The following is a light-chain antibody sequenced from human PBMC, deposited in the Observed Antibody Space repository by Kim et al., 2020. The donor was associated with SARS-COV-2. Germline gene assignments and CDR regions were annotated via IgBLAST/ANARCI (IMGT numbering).Light chain of an antibody. CDR3: QQYYSTPPT. Sequence: ATINCKSSQSILYSSINKNYLAWYQQKPGQPPKLLIYGASTRESGVPDRFSGSGSGTDFTLTISSLQAEDVAVYYCQQYYSTPPTFGQGTKVDIK. CDR2: GAS. J-gene: IGKJ1*01. CDR1: QSILYSSINKNY. V-gene: IGKV4-1*01.